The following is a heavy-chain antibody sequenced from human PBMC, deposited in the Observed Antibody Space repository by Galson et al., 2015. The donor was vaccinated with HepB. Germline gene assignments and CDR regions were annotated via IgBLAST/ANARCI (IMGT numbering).Heavy chain of an antibody. CDR1: GFTFSTYG. CDR2: IWYDGSNK. CDR3: AREGHCTSTSCLRGYYYYHMDV. Sequence: SLRLSCAASGFTFSTYGMHWVRQAPGKGLEWVAVIWYDGSNKYYADSVKGRFTISRDNSKNTLYLQMNSLRAEDTAVYYCAREGHCTSTSCLRGYYYYHMDVWGKGTSVTVSS. D-gene: IGHD2-2*01. J-gene: IGHJ6*03. V-gene: IGHV3-33*01.